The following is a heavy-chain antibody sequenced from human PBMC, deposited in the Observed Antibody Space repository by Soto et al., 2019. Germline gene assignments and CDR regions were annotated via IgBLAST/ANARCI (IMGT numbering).Heavy chain of an antibody. J-gene: IGHJ4*02. CDR3: ARSLYSSSWSRGLDY. CDR2: ISYDGSNK. D-gene: IGHD6-13*01. V-gene: IGHV3-30-3*01. CDR1: GFTFSSYA. Sequence: GGSLRLSVGASGFTFSSYAMHWFRQGPGKGLEWVAVISYDGSNKYYADSVKGRFTISRDNSKNTLYLQMNSLRAEDTAVYYCARSLYSSSWSRGLDYWGQGTLVTVSS.